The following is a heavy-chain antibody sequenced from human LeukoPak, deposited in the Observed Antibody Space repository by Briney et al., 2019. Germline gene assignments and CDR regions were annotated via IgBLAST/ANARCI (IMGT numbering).Heavy chain of an antibody. Sequence: ASVKVSCKASGYTFTSYGISWVRQAPGQGLEWMGWISAYNGNTNYAQKLQGRVTMTTDTSTSTAYMELRSLRSDDTAVYYCARVGPQYGSSSGAFDIWGQGTMVTVSS. V-gene: IGHV1-18*01. CDR1: GYTFTSYG. D-gene: IGHD6-6*01. CDR3: ARVGPQYGSSSGAFDI. CDR2: ISAYNGNT. J-gene: IGHJ3*02.